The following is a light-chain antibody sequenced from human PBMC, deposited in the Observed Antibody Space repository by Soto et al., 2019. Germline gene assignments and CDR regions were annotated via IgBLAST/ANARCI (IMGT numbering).Light chain of an antibody. CDR2: GAS. CDR1: QSVGSSY. V-gene: IGKV3D-15*01. Sequence: EIVLTQSPGTLSLSPGERATLSCRASQSVGSSYLAWYQQKPGQAPRLLIYGASTRATGIPARFSGSGSGTEFTLTISSLQSEDFAVYYCQQYNNWPPSITFGQGTRLEIK. CDR3: QQYNNWPPSIT. J-gene: IGKJ5*01.